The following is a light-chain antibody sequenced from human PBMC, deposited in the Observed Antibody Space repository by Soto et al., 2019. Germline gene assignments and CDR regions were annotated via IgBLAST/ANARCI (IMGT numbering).Light chain of an antibody. Sequence: QSVLTQPASVSGSPGQSITISCTGTSSDVGSYNLVSWYQQHPGKAPKLMIYEGTKRPSGASNRFSGSKSGHTASLTIAGLQAEDEADYYCCSFATGGTSGYVFGSGTKVTVL. CDR3: CSFATGGTSGYV. CDR1: SSDVGSYNL. V-gene: IGLV2-23*01. CDR2: EGT. J-gene: IGLJ1*01.